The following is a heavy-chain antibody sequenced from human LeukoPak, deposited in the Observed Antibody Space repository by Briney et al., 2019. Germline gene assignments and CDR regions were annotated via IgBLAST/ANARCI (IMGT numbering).Heavy chain of an antibody. CDR3: AKGGEIVVVPAAHYFDY. CDR2: ISWNSGSI. V-gene: IGHV3-9*01. D-gene: IGHD2-2*01. CDR1: GITVDGYG. J-gene: IGHJ4*02. Sequence: GRSLGISSADPGITVDGYGMDCVRQAPVKGLEWVSGISWNSGSIGYADSVKGRFTISRDNAKNSLYLQMNSLRAEDTALYYCAKGGEIVVVPAAHYFDYWGQGTLVTVSS.